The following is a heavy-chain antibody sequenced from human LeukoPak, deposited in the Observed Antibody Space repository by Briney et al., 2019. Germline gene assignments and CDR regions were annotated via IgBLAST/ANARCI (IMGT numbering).Heavy chain of an antibody. D-gene: IGHD1-14*01. CDR2: INHSGST. CDR3: ARARTTLQTPHFDY. CDR1: GGSFSGYY. Sequence: SETLSLTCAVYGGSFSGYYWSWIRQPPGKGLEWIGEINHSGSTNYNPSLKSRVTISLYNSKNYFSLNLRSVTAADTAVYYCARARTTLQTPHFDYWGLGTLVTVSS. J-gene: IGHJ4*02. V-gene: IGHV4-34*01.